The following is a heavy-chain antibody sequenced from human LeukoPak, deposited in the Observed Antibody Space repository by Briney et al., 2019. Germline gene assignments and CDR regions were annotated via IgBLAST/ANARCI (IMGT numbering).Heavy chain of an antibody. Sequence: VASVKVSCKASGGTFSSYAISWVRQAPGQGLEWMGWISAYNGNTNYAQKLQGRVTMTTDTSTSTAYMELRSLRSDDTAVYYCAREAFDWPKYFDYWGQGTLVTVSS. J-gene: IGHJ4*02. V-gene: IGHV1-18*01. CDR2: ISAYNGNT. CDR1: GGTFSSYA. D-gene: IGHD3-9*01. CDR3: AREAFDWPKYFDY.